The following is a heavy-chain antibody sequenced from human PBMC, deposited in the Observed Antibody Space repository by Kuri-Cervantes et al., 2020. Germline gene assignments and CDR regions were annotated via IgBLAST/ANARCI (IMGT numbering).Heavy chain of an antibody. J-gene: IGHJ4*02. CDR1: GGSSSDYS. Sequence: SETLSLTCAVYGGSSSDYSWSWIRQPPGKGLEWIGEINHGGGTNYNPSLKSRVTISVDTSKNQFSLKLSSVTAADTAVYYCARARVVVASYYFDYWGQGTLVTVSS. CDR2: INHGGGT. D-gene: IGHD2-15*01. CDR3: ARARVVVASYYFDY. V-gene: IGHV4-34*01.